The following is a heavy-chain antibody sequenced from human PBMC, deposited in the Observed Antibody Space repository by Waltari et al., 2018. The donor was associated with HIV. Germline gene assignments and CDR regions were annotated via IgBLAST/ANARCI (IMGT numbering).Heavy chain of an antibody. CDR1: GFPFSSSG. D-gene: IGHD3-16*01. CDR2: IWSDGYNK. J-gene: IGHJ3*02. Sequence: QLYFMASGGGVIHPGGSLKLSCAASGFPFSSSGMHWVRQAPGKGLEWVAVIWSDGYNKFYADSVRGRFTFSRDNSKYTLSLQMNSLRAEDTALYYCVKERGPFNGFDIWGQGTMVTVSS. V-gene: IGHV3-33*06. CDR3: VKERGPFNGFDI.